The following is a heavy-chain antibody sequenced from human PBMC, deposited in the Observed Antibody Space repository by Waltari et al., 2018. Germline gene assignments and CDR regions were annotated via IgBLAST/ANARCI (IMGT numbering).Heavy chain of an antibody. D-gene: IGHD3-22*01. V-gene: IGHV3-30*02. J-gene: IGHJ5*02. CDR3: AKGPDSSHYFSNWLDP. CDR1: GFNLNNHG. Sequence: QAQLVESGGGVVQPGGSLRISCAASGFNLNNHGMHWVRQAPGKGPEWVAFIEYDGYNKHYADSVKGRFTISRDNSKDTLYLQLSGLSREDTAVYSCAKGPDSSHYFSNWLDPWGQGTLVTVSS. CDR2: IEYDGYNK.